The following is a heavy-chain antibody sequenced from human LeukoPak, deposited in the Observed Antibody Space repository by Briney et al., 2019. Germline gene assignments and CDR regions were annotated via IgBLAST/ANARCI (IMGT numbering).Heavy chain of an antibody. CDR3: ARGNRLWDYDFWTGYYMDV. D-gene: IGHD3-3*01. Sequence: SETLSLTCAVYGGSFSGYYWSWIRQPPGKGLEWIGYIYYSGSTNYNPSLKSRVTISVDTSKNQFSLELSSVTAADTAVYYCARGNRLWDYDFWTGYYMDVWGKGTTVTVSS. V-gene: IGHV4-59*01. CDR2: IYYSGST. J-gene: IGHJ6*03. CDR1: GGSFSGYY.